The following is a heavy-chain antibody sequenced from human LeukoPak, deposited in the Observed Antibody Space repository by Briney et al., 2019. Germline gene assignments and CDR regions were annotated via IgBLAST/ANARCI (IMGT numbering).Heavy chain of an antibody. CDR3: ARDHSFWSGTGYMDV. V-gene: IGHV1-2*02. J-gene: IGHJ6*03. CDR2: INPNSGGT. D-gene: IGHD3-3*01. Sequence: ASVKVSSKASGYTFTGYYMHWVRQAPGQGVERMGWINPNSGGTNYAQKFQGRVTMTRDTSISTAYMELSRLRSDDTAVYYCARDHSFWSGTGYMDVWSKGTTVTVSS. CDR1: GYTFTGYY.